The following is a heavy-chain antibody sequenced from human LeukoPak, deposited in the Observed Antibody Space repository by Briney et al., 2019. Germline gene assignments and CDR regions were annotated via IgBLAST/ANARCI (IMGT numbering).Heavy chain of an antibody. CDR1: GFTFSSYA. D-gene: IGHD3-9*01. Sequence: GGSLRLSCAASGFTFSSYAMSWVRQAPGKGLEWVSAISGSGGSTYYADSVKGRFTISRDNSKDTLYLQMNSLRAEDTAVYYCAKLPANYDILTGYYTPPNYFDYWGQGTLVTVSS. J-gene: IGHJ4*02. CDR3: AKLPANYDILTGYYTPPNYFDY. V-gene: IGHV3-23*01. CDR2: ISGSGGST.